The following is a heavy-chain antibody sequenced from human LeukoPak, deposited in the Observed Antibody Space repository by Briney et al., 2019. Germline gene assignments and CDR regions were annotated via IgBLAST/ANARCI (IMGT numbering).Heavy chain of an antibody. D-gene: IGHD3-10*01. Sequence: SETLSLTCTVSGGSISSYYWSWIRQPAGKGLEWIGRIYTSGSTNYNPSLKSRVTISVDTSKNQFSLKLSSVTAADTAVYYCARGKHYYGSGSYYNHGYYYYMDVWGKGTTVTISS. CDR2: IYTSGST. V-gene: IGHV4-4*07. CDR1: GGSISSYY. CDR3: ARGKHYYGSGSYYNHGYYYYMDV. J-gene: IGHJ6*03.